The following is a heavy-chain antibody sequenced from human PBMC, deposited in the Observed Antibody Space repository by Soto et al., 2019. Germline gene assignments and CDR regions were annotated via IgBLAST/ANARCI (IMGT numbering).Heavy chain of an antibody. J-gene: IGHJ4*02. CDR2: ISGGGVT. V-gene: IGHV3-23*01. CDR3: AKWHTYNYDSLAYSGFDC. CDR1: GFSFNKYA. D-gene: IGHD3-22*01. Sequence: GGSLRLSCVASGFSFNKYAMIWVRQAPGKGLEWVSAISGGGVTYYADSVKGRFTISRDNFKNTLYLQMHSLRAEDTAAYYCAKWHTYNYDSLAYSGFDCWGQGTQVTVSS.